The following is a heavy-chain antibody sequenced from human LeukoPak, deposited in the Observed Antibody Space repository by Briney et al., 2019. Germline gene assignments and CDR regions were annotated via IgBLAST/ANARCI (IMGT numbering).Heavy chain of an antibody. CDR2: IKQDGSEK. CDR1: GFTFSSYW. D-gene: IGHD7-27*01. J-gene: IGHJ4*02. CDR3: ARDKAENWDQNPPIDY. V-gene: IGHV3-7*01. Sequence: GGSLRLSCAASGFTFSSYWMSWVRQAPGKGLEWVANIKQDGSEKYYVDSVKGRFTISRDNAKNSLYLQMNSLRAEDTAVYYCARDKAENWDQNPPIDYWGQGTLVTVSS.